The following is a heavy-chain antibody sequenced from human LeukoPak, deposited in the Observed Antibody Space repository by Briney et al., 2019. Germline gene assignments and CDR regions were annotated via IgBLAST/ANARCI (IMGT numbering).Heavy chain of an antibody. CDR2: IYHSGST. J-gene: IGHJ4*02. D-gene: IGHD5-18*01. CDR1: GGSISSGGYS. V-gene: IGHV4-30-2*01. Sequence: SQTLSRNCAVSGGSISSGGYSWSWIRQPPGKGLEWIGYIYHSGSTYYNPSLKSRVTISVDRSKNQFSLKLSSVTAADTAVYYCARSPLPRGYSYGPRYYFDYWGQGTLVTVSS. CDR3: ARSPLPRGYSYGPRYYFDY.